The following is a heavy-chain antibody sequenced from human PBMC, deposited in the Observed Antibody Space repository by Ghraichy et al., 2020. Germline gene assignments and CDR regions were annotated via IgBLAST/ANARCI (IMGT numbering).Heavy chain of an antibody. CDR3: ARSEPATAMRTFDY. J-gene: IGHJ4*02. D-gene: IGHD2-2*01. CDR1: GFTFSSYS. Sequence: GGSLRLSCPASGFTFSSYSMNWVRQAPGKGLEWVSYISSSSSTIYYADSVKGRFTISRDNAKNSLFLQMNSLRAEDTAVYYCARSEPATAMRTFDYWGQGTLVTVSS. CDR2: ISSSSSTI. V-gene: IGHV3-48*01.